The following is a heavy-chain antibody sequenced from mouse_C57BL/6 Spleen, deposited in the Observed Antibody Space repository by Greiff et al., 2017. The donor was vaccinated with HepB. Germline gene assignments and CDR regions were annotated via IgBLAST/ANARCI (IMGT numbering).Heavy chain of an antibody. Sequence: EVKVVESGGGLVQPKGSLKLSCAASGFTFNTYAMHWVRQAPGKGLEWVARIRSKSSNYATYYADSVKDRFTISRDDSQSMLYLQMNNLKTEDTAMYYCVRESNYYGSSYYAMDYWGQGTSVTVSS. CDR1: GFTFNTYA. D-gene: IGHD1-1*01. CDR3: VRESNYYGSSYYAMDY. J-gene: IGHJ4*01. CDR2: IRSKSSNYAT. V-gene: IGHV10-3*01.